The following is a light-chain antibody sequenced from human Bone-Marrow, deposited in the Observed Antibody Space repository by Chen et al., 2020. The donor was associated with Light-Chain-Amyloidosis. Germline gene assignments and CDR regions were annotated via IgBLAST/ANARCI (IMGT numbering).Light chain of an antibody. V-gene: IGLV2-18*02. CDR2: EVS. Sequence: QSALPQPPSVSGSPEQSFPLSCTGTRSDIGNWNRFSGHHQPPGTAPKLMIYEVSNRPSGVPDRFSGSKSGNTASLTISGLQAENEANYYCSSFTNSNTWVFGGGTRLTVL. J-gene: IGLJ3*02. CDR3: SSFTNSNTWV. CDR1: RSDIGNWNR.